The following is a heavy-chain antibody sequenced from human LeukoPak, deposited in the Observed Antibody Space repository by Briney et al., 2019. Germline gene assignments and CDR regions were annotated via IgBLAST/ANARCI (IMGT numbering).Heavy chain of an antibody. Sequence: GGSLRLSCAASGFTFSSYAMSWVRQAPGKGLEWVSAISGSGGSTYYADSVKGRFTISRDNSRNTVYLQMNTLRAEDTAEYYCAKLPTGSYPYYFDFWGQGTLVTVSS. CDR3: AKLPTGSYPYYFDF. CDR1: GFTFSSYA. J-gene: IGHJ4*02. D-gene: IGHD1-26*01. CDR2: ISGSGGST. V-gene: IGHV3-23*01.